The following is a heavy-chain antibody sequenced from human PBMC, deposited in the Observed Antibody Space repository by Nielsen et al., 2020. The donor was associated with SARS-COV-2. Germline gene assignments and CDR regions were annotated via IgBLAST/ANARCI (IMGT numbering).Heavy chain of an antibody. V-gene: IGHV3-11*01. D-gene: IGHD5-18*01. CDR3: ARGKLTATVFNYYYGMDV. CDR2: ISSSGSTI. Sequence: GGSLRLSCAASGFTFSDYYMSWIRQAPGKGLEWVSYISSSGSTIYYADSVKGRFTISRDNAKNSLYLQMNSLRAEDTAVYYCARGKLTATVFNYYYGMDVWGQGTTVTVSS. J-gene: IGHJ6*02. CDR1: GFTFSDYY.